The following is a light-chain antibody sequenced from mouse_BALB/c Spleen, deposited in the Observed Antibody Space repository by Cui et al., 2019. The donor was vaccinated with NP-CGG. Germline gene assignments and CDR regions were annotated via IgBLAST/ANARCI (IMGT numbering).Light chain of an antibody. CDR3: ALWYSNHWV. Sequence: QAVVTQESALTPSPGETVPLTCRSSTGAVTTRNSAPSVQEKPDHVFTGLIGGTNNRAPGVPARFSGALIGDKAALTITGTQTEDEAIYFCALWYSNHWVFGGGTKLTVL. V-gene: IGLV1*01. CDR1: TGAVTTRNS. J-gene: IGLJ1*01. CDR2: GTN.